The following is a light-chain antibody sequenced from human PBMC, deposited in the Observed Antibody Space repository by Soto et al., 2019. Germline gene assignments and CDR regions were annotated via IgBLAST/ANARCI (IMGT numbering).Light chain of an antibody. V-gene: IGKV1-27*01. CDR3: RKFNTAPLP. J-gene: IGKJ5*01. CDR2: SAS. CDR1: QDISVY. Sequence: DIKMTQSPSSLSASVGDRVTITCRASQDISVYLAWYQQKPGKVPKLLIYSASTLQSGVPSRFSGSGSGTDFTLTTSTLHPEDVATYYCRKFNTAPLPFGQGPRLEIK.